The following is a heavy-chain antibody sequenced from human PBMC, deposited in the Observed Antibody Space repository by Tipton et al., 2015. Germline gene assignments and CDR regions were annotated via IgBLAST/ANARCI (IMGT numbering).Heavy chain of an antibody. V-gene: IGHV3-7*01. D-gene: IGHD6-13*01. CDR3: ARAVISADSY. Sequence: SLRLSCAASGFTFSSYEMNWVRQAPGKGLEWVATIKPDGTEKYYVDSVKGRFTISRDNAKNSLYLQMNSLRAEDTAVYYCARAVISADSYWGQGTLVTVSS. CDR2: IKPDGTEK. CDR1: GFTFSSYE. J-gene: IGHJ4*02.